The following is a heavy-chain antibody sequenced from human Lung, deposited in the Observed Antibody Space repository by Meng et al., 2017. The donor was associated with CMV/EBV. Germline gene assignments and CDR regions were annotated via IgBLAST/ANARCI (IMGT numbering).Heavy chain of an antibody. V-gene: IGHV4-39*01. Sequence: SETLSLXCTVSGGSISSSSYYWGWIRQPPGKGLEWIGSIYYSGSTYYNPSLKSRVTISVDTSKNQFSLKLSSVTAADTAVYYCARHAIRWGVLGWLPLDYXRRGXLVTVSS. CDR1: GGSISSSSYY. D-gene: IGHD3-3*01. J-gene: IGHJ4*02. CDR2: IYYSGST. CDR3: ARHAIRWGVLGWLPLDY.